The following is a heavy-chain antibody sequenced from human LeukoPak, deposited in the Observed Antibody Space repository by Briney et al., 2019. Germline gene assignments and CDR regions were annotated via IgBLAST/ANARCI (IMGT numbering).Heavy chain of an antibody. D-gene: IGHD5-24*01. Sequence: GGSLRLSCAASGFTFSSYWMSWVRQAPGKGLERVANIKQDGSEKYYVDSVKGRFTISRDNAKNSLYLQMNSLRAEDTAVYYCARDVNLEMATILSDYWGQGTLVTVSS. CDR1: GFTFSSYW. CDR2: IKQDGSEK. CDR3: ARDVNLEMATILSDY. V-gene: IGHV3-7*01. J-gene: IGHJ4*02.